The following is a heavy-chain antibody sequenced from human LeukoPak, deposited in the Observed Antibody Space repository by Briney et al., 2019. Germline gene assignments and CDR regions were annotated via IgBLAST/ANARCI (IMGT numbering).Heavy chain of an antibody. J-gene: IGHJ4*02. D-gene: IGHD3-22*01. V-gene: IGHV1-69*05. CDR2: IIPIFGTA. Sequence: GASVKVSCKASGYTFTGYYMHWVRQAPGQGLEWMGGIIPIFGTANYAQKFQGRVTITTDESTSTAYMELSSLRSEDTAVYYCARTSNSKTYYYDSSGYSPFDYWGQGTLVTVSS. CDR3: ARTSNSKTYYYDSSGYSPFDY. CDR1: GYTFTGYY.